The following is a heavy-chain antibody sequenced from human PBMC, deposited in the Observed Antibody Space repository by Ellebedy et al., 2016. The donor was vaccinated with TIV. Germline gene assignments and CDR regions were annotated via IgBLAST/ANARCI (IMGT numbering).Heavy chain of an antibody. V-gene: IGHV4-31*03. Sequence: SETLSLTCTVSGGSISSGGYYWSWIRQHPGKGLEWIGYIYYSGSTYYNPSLKSRVTISVDTSKNQFSLKLSPVTAADTAVYYCARGGIYYGGNPTDDDAFDIWGQGTMVTVSS. CDR2: IYYSGST. CDR3: ARGGIYYGGNPTDDDAFDI. J-gene: IGHJ3*02. CDR1: GGSISSGGYY. D-gene: IGHD4-23*01.